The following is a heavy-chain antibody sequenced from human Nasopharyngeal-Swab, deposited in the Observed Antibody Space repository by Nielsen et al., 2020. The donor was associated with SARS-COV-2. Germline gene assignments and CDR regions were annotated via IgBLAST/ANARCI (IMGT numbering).Heavy chain of an antibody. CDR1: GYTFTDYY. D-gene: IGHD6-6*01. V-gene: IGHV1-2*06. CDR2: INPNSGDT. Sequence: ASVKVSCKASGYTFTDYYMHWVRQAPGQELEWMGRINPNSGDTNYAQKFQGRVTMTRDTSISAAYMELSRLRSDDTAVYYCARVYSRSFEYWGQGTQVTVSS. J-gene: IGHJ4*02. CDR3: ARVYSRSFEY.